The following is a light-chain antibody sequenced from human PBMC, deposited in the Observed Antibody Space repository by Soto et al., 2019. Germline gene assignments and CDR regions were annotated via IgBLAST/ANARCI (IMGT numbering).Light chain of an antibody. V-gene: IGLV2-8*01. CDR3: SSVVGSNNLV. CDR1: SSDVGGYNY. CDR2: EVS. Sequence: QSALTQPPSASGSPGQSVTISCTGTSSDVGGYNYVSWYQQPPGKAPKLMIYEVSKRPSGVPDRFSGSKSGNTASLTVSGPQAEYEADYSCSSVVGSNNLVFGGGTKLTVL. J-gene: IGLJ2*01.